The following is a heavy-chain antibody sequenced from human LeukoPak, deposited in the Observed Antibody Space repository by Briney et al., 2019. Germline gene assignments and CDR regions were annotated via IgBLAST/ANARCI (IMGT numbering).Heavy chain of an antibody. CDR3: ARGIYCSSTSCYYYYYYMDV. CDR1: GGSISSYY. J-gene: IGHJ6*03. Sequence: PSEAPSLTCTVSGGSISSYYWSWIRQPAGKGLAWIGRIYTSGSTNYNPSLKSRVTMSVDTSKNQFSLKLSSVTAADTAVYYCARGIYCSSTSCYYYYYYMDVWGKGTTVTVSS. V-gene: IGHV4-4*07. CDR2: IYTSGST. D-gene: IGHD2-2*01.